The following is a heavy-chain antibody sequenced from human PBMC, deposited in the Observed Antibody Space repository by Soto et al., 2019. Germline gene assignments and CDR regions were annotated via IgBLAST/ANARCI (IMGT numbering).Heavy chain of an antibody. J-gene: IGHJ4*02. CDR1: GYTLTELS. CDR2: FDPEDGET. V-gene: IGHV1-24*01. CDR3: ATGQVSSYYPLSFDY. Sequence: ASVKVSCKVSGYTLTELSMHWVRQAPGKGREWMGGFDPEDGETIYAQKFQGRVTMTEDTSTDTAYMELSSLRSEDTAVYYCATGQVSSYYPLSFDYWGQGXLVTVSS. D-gene: IGHD1-26*01.